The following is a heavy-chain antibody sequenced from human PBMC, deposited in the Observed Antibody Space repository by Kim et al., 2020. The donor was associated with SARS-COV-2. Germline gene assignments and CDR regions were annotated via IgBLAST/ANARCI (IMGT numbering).Heavy chain of an antibody. D-gene: IGHD6-6*01. J-gene: IGHJ4*02. V-gene: IGHV3-33*01. CDR1: GFTFSSYG. Sequence: GGSLRLSCAASGFTFSSYGMHWVRQAPGKGLEWVAVIWYDGSNKYYADSVKGRFTISRDKSKNTLYLQMNSLRAEDTAVYYCARDRLMYSSSHPLGYWGQGTLVTVSS. CDR2: IWYDGSNK. CDR3: ARDRLMYSSSHPLGY.